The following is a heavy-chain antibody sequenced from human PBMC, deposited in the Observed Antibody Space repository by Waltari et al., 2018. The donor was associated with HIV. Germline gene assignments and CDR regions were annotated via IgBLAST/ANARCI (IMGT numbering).Heavy chain of an antibody. Sequence: QVQLVESGGGVVRPGGSLRLSCSASGFMFSGYVLHWVRQAPGKGVEWGAAKSFDGTNNYYAHSVKGRFTISRDNIKNILHLQMNSLKIEDMAVYYCAKDRSGSLHYFYYYGMDVWGKGTTVAVSS. CDR3: AKDRSGSLHYFYYYGMDV. CDR2: KSFDGTNN. V-gene: IGHV3-30*01. D-gene: IGHD3-22*01. CDR1: GFMFSGYV. J-gene: IGHJ6*04.